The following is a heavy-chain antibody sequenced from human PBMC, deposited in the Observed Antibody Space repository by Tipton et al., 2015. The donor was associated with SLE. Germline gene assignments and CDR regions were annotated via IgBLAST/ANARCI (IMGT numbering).Heavy chain of an antibody. CDR1: GFTFDDYA. CDR3: ASPPYYGSGSYRPYWYFDL. D-gene: IGHD3-10*01. J-gene: IGHJ2*01. V-gene: IGHV3-9*01. Sequence: SLRLSCAASGFTFDDYAMHWVRQAPGKGLEWVSGISWNSGSIGYADSVKGRFTISRDNAKNSLYLQMNSLRAEDTAVYYCASPPYYGSGSYRPYWYFDLWGRGTLVTVSS. CDR2: ISWNSGSI.